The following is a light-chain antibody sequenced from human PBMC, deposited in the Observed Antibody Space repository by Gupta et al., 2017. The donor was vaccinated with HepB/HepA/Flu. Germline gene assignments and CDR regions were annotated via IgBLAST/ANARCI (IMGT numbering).Light chain of an antibody. Sequence: EIVLTQSPATLSLSPGERATLSCRASQSVSSYLAWYQQKPGQAPRLLIYDASNRATGIPARFSGSGSGTDFTRTISSIEPEDFEVYYCQQRSFTFGTGTKVDIK. J-gene: IGKJ3*01. CDR3: QQRSFT. CDR2: DAS. V-gene: IGKV3-11*01. CDR1: QSVSSY.